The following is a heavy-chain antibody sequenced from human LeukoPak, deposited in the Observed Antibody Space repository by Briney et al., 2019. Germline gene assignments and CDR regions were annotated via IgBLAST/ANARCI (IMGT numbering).Heavy chain of an antibody. CDR2: ISGSGGST. V-gene: IGHV3-23*01. J-gene: IGHJ4*02. D-gene: IGHD5-12*01. CDR1: GFTFSSYA. Sequence: GGSLRLSCAASGFTFSSYAMSWVRQAPGKGLEWVSAISGSGGSTYYADSVKGRFTISRDNSKNTLYLQMNSLRAEDTAVYYCAKGFGPDSAYEVSLLFDYWGQGTLVTVSS. CDR3: AKGFGPDSAYEVSLLFDY.